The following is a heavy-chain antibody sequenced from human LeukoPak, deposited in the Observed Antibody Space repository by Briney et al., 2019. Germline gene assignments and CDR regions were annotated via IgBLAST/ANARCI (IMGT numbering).Heavy chain of an antibody. CDR1: GFTFSSYE. V-gene: IGHV3-48*03. Sequence: GGSLRLSCAASGFTFSSYEMNWVRQAPGKGLEWVSYISSGSTIYDADSVKGRFTISRDNAKNSLYLQMNSLRAEDTAVYYCAREGIAVAEAPFDYWGQGTLVTVSS. CDR3: AREGIAVAEAPFDY. D-gene: IGHD6-19*01. CDR2: ISSGSTI. J-gene: IGHJ4*02.